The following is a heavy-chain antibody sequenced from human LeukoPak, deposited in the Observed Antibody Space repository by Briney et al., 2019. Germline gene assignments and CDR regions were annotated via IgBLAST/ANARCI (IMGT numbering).Heavy chain of an antibody. D-gene: IGHD1-1*01. CDR2: INNDGSSA. CDR1: GFPFSSFA. Sequence: GGSLRLSCAASGFPFSSFAMSWVRQAPGKGLVWVSRINNDGSSASYVDSVKGRFTISRDNAKNTLFLQMNSLRAEDTAVYYCARRGTGHGMDVWGQGTTVIVSS. J-gene: IGHJ6*02. V-gene: IGHV3-74*01. CDR3: ARRGTGHGMDV.